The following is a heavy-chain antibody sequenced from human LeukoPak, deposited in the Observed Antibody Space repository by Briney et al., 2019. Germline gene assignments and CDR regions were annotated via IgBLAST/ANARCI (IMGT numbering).Heavy chain of an antibody. D-gene: IGHD1-26*01. CDR3: AFSGSLVRAPGMDV. Sequence: GGSLRLSCAASGFTFSSYWMSWVRQAPGKGLEWVANIKQDGSEKYYVDSVKGRFTISRDNAKNSLYLQMNSLRAEDTAVYYCAFSGSLVRAPGMDVWGKGTTVTVSS. CDR2: IKQDGSEK. CDR1: GFTFSSYW. V-gene: IGHV3-7*01. J-gene: IGHJ6*04.